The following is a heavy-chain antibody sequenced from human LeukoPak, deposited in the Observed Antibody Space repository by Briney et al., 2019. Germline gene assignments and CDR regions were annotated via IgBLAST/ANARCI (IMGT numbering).Heavy chain of an antibody. CDR3: ARDHEEGVSGTTLIRGSNFDY. CDR1: GFSFSRYS. V-gene: IGHV3-21*01. J-gene: IGHJ4*02. Sequence: GGSLRLSCAASGFSFSRYSMNWVRQAPGKGLEWVSFISSSSDYIYYADSVKGRFTISRDNAKNSLYLQMNSLRAEDTAVYYCARDHEEGVSGTTLIRGSNFDYWGQGTLVTVSS. CDR2: ISSSSDYI. D-gene: IGHD1-1*01.